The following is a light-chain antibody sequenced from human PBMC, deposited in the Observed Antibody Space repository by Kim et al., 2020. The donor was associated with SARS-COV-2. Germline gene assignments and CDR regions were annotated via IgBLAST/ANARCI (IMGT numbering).Light chain of an antibody. CDR1: QGISNS. J-gene: IGKJ1*01. V-gene: IGKV1-27*01. CDR2: SAS. CDR3: QKYDAAPRT. Sequence: DIQMTQSPSSLSASVGDRVTITCRASQGISNSLAWYQQKPGKVPKVLIYSASALQSGAPSRFSGSGSGTDFTLTISSLQPEDVATYYCQKYDAAPRTFGQGTKVDIK.